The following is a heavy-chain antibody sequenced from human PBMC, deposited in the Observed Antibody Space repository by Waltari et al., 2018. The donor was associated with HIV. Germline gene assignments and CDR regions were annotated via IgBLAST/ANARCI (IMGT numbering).Heavy chain of an antibody. D-gene: IGHD3-22*01. CDR2: INGGTTGT. J-gene: IGHJ4*02. CDR1: GFIFSSYA. V-gene: IGHV3-23*01. CDR3: AKDRSYDSSGYFDY. Sequence: EVQLLESGGDLQQPGGSLRLPCAASGFIFSSYAMSWVRQAPGRGLEWVSSINGGTTGTFYAYSVKGRFTISRDSSKNTLYLQMNSLRAEDTAVYYCAKDRSYDSSGYFDYWGEGTLVTVSS.